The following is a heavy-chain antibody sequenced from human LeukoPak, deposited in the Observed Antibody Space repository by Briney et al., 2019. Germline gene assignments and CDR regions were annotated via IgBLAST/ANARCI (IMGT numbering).Heavy chain of an antibody. CDR2: IYYSGST. V-gene: IGHV4-59*01. CDR1: GGSISSYY. J-gene: IGHJ3*02. D-gene: IGHD3-16*01. Sequence: SETLSLTCTVAGGSISSYYWSWIRQPPGKGLEWIGYIYYSGSTNYNPSLKSRVTISVDTSKNQFSLKLSSVTAADTAVYYCARQLGAFDIWGQGTMVTVSS. CDR3: ARQLGAFDI.